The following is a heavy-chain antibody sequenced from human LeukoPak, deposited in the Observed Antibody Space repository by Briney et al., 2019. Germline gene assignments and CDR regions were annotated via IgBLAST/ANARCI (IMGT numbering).Heavy chain of an antibody. D-gene: IGHD6-19*01. V-gene: IGHV3-30*03. CDR2: ISDDGSHK. CDR1: GLTFNNYG. CDR3: ARADINSSGWGYFDY. J-gene: IGHJ4*02. Sequence: GGSLRLSCTMFGLTFNNYGVHWVRQAPGKGLEWVAGISDDGSHKYYGDSVKGRLTISRDNSRSMVYLQVNSLRAEDTAVYYCARADINSSGWGYFDYWGQGTLVTVSS.